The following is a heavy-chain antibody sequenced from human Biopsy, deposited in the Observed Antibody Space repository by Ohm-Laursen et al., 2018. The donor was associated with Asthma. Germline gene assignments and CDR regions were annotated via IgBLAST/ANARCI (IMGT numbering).Heavy chain of an antibody. CDR3: ARAVDYSHYYGIDV. CDR2: ISVYNGNK. J-gene: IGHJ6*02. Sequence: GSSVKVSCKTSGYTFNSAGITWVRQAPGQGLEGMGWISVYNGNKKVAQKLQDRVTMITDTSTSTAYMELRSLRSDDTAVYFCARAVDYSHYYGIDVWGQGTTVTVS. V-gene: IGHV1-18*01. D-gene: IGHD3-10*01. CDR1: GYTFNSAG.